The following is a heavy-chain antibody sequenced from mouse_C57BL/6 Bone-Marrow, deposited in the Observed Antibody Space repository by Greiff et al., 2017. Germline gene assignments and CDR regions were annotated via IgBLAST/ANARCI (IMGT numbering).Heavy chain of an antibody. D-gene: IGHD1-1*02. CDR2: IYPGDGDT. CDR1: GYAFSSSW. V-gene: IGHV1-82*01. CDR3: ARRSYYYDSRYDFDY. J-gene: IGHJ2*01. Sequence: FQLQQSGPELAKPGASVKISCKASGYAFSSSWISWVKQRPGQGLEWIGGIYPGDGDTNYNGKFKGKATLTADKSSSTAYMQRSSLTSEDSAVYFGARRSYYYDSRYDFDYWGQGTTLTVSS.